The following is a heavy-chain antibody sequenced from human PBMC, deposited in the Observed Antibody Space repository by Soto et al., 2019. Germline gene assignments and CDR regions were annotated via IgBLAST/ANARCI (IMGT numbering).Heavy chain of an antibody. CDR3: VPRGGTPHYYYYYMDV. J-gene: IGHJ6*03. CDR2: ISSSGSTI. V-gene: IGHV3-11*01. CDR1: GFTFSDYY. Sequence: PGGSLRLSCAASGFTFSDYYMSWIRQAPGKGLEWVSYISSSGSTIYYADSVKGRFTISRDNAKNSLYLQMNSLRAEDTAVYYCVPRGGTPHYYYYYMDVWGKGTTVTVSS. D-gene: IGHD3-10*01.